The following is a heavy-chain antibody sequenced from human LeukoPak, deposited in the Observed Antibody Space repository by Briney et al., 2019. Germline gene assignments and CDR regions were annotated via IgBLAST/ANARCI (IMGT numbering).Heavy chain of an antibody. CDR1: GFTFSSYW. CDR2: INSDGSST. D-gene: IGHD5-18*01. V-gene: IGHV3-74*01. J-gene: IGHJ6*02. Sequence: GGSLRLSCAASGFTFSSYWMHWVRQAPGKGLVWVSRINSDGSSTSYADSVKGRFTISRDNAKNTLYLQMNSLRAEDTAVYYCASWGYSYGPPSSYGMDVWGQGTTVTVSS. CDR3: ASWGYSYGPPSSYGMDV.